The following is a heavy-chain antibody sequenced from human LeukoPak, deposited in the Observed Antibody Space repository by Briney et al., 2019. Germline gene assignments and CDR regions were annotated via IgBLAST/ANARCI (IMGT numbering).Heavy chain of an antibody. J-gene: IGHJ4*02. Sequence: SGPTLVKPTQTLTLTCTFSGFSLSTSGVGVGWIRQPPGKALEWLALIYWDDDKRYSPSLKSRLTITKDTSKNQVVLTMTNMDPVDTATYYCAHRVDYYDSSGYYLPFDYWGQGTLVTVSS. CDR1: GFSLSTSGVG. CDR2: IYWDDDK. D-gene: IGHD3-22*01. CDR3: AHRVDYYDSSGYYLPFDY. V-gene: IGHV2-5*02.